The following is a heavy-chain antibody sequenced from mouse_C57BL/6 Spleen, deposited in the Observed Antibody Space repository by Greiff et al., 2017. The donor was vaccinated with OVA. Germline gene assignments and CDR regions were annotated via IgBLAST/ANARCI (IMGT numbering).Heavy chain of an antibody. V-gene: IGHV1-64*01. J-gene: IGHJ3*01. CDR1: GYTFTSYW. CDR2: IHPNSGST. D-gene: IGHD2-4*01. CDR3: AKGSYDYDDGAFAY. Sequence: VQLQQPGAELVKPGASVKLSCKASGYTFTSYWMHWVKQRPGQGLEWIGMIHPNSGSTNYNEKFKSKATLTVDKSSSTAYMQLSSLTSEDSAVYYCAKGSYDYDDGAFAYWGQGTLVTVSA.